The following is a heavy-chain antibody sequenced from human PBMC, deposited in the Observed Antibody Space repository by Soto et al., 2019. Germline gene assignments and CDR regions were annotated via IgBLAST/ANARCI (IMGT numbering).Heavy chain of an antibody. Sequence: SETLSLTCAVYGGSFSGYYWSWIRQPPGKGLEWIGEINHSGSTNYNPSLKSRVTISVDTSKNQFSLKLSSVTAADTAVYYCARGRSFRKNRIFGVARPFDYWGQGTLVTVSS. CDR3: ARGRSFRKNRIFGVARPFDY. V-gene: IGHV4-34*01. CDR1: GGSFSGYY. CDR2: INHSGST. J-gene: IGHJ4*02. D-gene: IGHD3-3*01.